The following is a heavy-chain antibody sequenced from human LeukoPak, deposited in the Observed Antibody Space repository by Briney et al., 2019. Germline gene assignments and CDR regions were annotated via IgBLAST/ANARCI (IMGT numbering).Heavy chain of an antibody. D-gene: IGHD3-10*02. V-gene: IGHV3-11*04. Sequence: GGSLRLSCVASGFIFSDHYMTWIRQTPGKGLEWMSYISGSGTTVNYAESVMGRFTISRDNAKSSVFLQMNTLRVEDTAVYYCARYVHDAFDVWGRGTLVTVSS. CDR2: ISGSGTTV. CDR3: ARYVHDAFDV. CDR1: GFIFSDHY. J-gene: IGHJ3*01.